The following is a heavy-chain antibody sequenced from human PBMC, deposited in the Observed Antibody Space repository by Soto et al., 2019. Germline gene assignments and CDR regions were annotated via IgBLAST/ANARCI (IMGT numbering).Heavy chain of an antibody. D-gene: IGHD3-16*01. CDR3: ARSYDYVWGSTRFDY. J-gene: IGHJ4*02. CDR2: IYYSGST. CDR1: GGSISSYY. V-gene: IGHV4-59*01. Sequence: PSETLSLTCTVSGGSISSYYWSWIRQPPGKGLEWIGYIYYSGSTNYNPPLKSRVTISVDTSKNQFSLKLSSVTAADTAVYYCARSYDYVWGSTRFDYWGQGTLVTVSS.